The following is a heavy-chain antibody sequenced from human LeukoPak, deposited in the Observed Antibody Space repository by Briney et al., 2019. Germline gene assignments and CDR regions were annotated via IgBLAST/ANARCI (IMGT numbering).Heavy chain of an antibody. CDR3: AGGGGELLPFDY. CDR1: GYTFPIYG. D-gene: IGHD3-16*01. V-gene: IGHV1-18*01. J-gene: IGHJ4*02. CDR2: ITAYNGNT. Sequence: GASVKVSCKASGYTFPIYGITWVRQAPGQGLEWMGWITAYNGNTNYAQQLQGRVTMTTDTSTSTAYMELRSLTSDDTAVYYCAGGGGELLPFDYWGQGTLVTVSS.